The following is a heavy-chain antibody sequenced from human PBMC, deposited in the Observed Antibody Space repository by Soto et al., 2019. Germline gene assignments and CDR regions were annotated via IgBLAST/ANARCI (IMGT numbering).Heavy chain of an antibody. J-gene: IGHJ4*02. D-gene: IGHD4-17*01. CDR1: GFTFTSSA. CDR2: IVVGSGNT. Sequence: SVKVSCKASGFTFTSSAVQWVRQARGRRLEWIGWIVVGSGNTNYAQKFQERVTITRDMSTSTAYMELSSLRSEDTAVYYCAAAPYGLDDYFDYWGQGTLVTVSS. CDR3: AAAPYGLDDYFDY. V-gene: IGHV1-58*01.